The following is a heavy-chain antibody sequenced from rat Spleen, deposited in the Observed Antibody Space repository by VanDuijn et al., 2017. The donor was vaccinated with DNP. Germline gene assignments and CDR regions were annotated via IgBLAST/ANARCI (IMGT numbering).Heavy chain of an antibody. CDR2: ISTSGGST. Sequence: EVKLVESGGGLVQPGRSLKLSCAASGFNFNDFWMGWVRQAPGKGLEWVATISTSGGSTYYRDSVKGRFTISRDNAKSTLYLQMNSLRSEDTATYYCTRDRVRTAPFAYWGQGTLVTVSS. J-gene: IGHJ3*01. V-gene: IGHV5-46*01. CDR3: TRDRVRTAPFAY. CDR1: GFNFNDFW. D-gene: IGHD3-7*01.